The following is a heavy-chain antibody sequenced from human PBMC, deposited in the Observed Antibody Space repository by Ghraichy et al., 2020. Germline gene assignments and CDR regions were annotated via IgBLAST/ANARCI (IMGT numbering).Heavy chain of an antibody. CDR3: AKRGDWYSDY. D-gene: IGHD2-21*02. CDR2: ISGGGGST. V-gene: IGHV3-23*01. Sequence: GGSLRLSCAASGFTFSNYAMSWVRQAPGKGLEWVSVISGGGGSTSYADSVKGRFTISRDNSKNTLYLQMNSLRAEDTAAYYCAKRGDWYSDYWGQGTLVTVSS. CDR1: GFTFSNYA. J-gene: IGHJ4*02.